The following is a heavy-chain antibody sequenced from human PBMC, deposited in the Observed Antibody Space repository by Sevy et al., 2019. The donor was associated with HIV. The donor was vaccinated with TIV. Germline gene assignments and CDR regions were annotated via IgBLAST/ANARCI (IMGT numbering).Heavy chain of an antibody. D-gene: IGHD3-16*01. J-gene: IGHJ5*02. CDR1: GGSISSVNW. Sequence: SETLSLTCAVSGGSISSVNWWHWVRQPPGKGLEWIGEIYHSGGTNYNPSLKSRVNISVDNSKNQLSLKLSSVTAADTAVYYCARGGDTPRGFDHWGQGSLVTVSS. V-gene: IGHV4-4*02. CDR3: ARGGDTPRGFDH. CDR2: IYHSGGT.